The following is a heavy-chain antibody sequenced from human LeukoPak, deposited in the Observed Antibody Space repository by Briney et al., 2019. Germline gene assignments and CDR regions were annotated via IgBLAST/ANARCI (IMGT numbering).Heavy chain of an antibody. V-gene: IGHV4-39*01. CDR3: ARHHVVLMAYALNGMDV. J-gene: IGHJ6*02. Sequence: SETLSLTCTVSGGSISSSSYYWGWIRQPPGKGLEWIGSIYYSGSTYYNPSLKSRVTISVDTSKNQFSLKLSSVTAADTAVYYCARHHVVLMAYALNGMDVWGQGTTVTVSS. D-gene: IGHD2-8*01. CDR2: IYYSGST. CDR1: GGSISSSSYY.